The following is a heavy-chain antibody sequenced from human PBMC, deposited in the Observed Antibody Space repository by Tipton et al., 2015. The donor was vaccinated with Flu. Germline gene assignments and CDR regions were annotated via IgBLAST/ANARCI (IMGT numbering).Heavy chain of an antibody. CDR3: ARSRGHTNAYLDF. D-gene: IGHD6-19*01. V-gene: IGHV4-34*01. Sequence: GLVKPSETLSLTRAVYGGSFSGYYWRWIRQSPGKGLEWIGEINPRGSPNLNPSLKSRVTISVDTSKNQFSLKVTSLTAADTIIYYCARSRGHTNAYLDFWGQGTQVTVSS. J-gene: IGHJ4*02. CDR2: INPRGSP. CDR1: GGSFSGYY.